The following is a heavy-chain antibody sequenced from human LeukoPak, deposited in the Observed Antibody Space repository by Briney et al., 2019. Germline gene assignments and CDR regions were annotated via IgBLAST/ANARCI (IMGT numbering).Heavy chain of an antibody. CDR2: IYPSGST. CDR1: GGSISSGSYY. J-gene: IGHJ4*02. D-gene: IGHD6-13*01. V-gene: IGHV4-61*02. CDR3: ARASSWFDY. Sequence: PSETLSLTCTVSGGSISSGSYYWSWIRQPAGKGLEWIGRIYPSGSTNYNPSLKSRVTISVDTSKNQFSLKLSSVTAADTAVYYCARASSWFDYWGQGTLVTVSS.